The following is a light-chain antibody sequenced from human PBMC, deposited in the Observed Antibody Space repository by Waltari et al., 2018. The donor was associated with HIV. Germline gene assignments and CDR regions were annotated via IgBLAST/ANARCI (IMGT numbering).Light chain of an antibody. Sequence: IQMTQSPSSVSVFVGGGVSFSCRASQNIGRSLAWYQVKPGKAPKLLVYEASRLNDGVPARFHATGSKSNFTLDINNLQSEDFAFYVCQQATSFPHTFG. CDR1: QNIGRS. CDR3: QQATSFPHT. J-gene: IGKJ2*01. V-gene: IGKV1-12*01. CDR2: EAS.